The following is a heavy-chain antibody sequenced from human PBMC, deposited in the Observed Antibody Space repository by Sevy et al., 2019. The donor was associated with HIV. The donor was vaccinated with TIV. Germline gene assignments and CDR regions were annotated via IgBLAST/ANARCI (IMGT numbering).Heavy chain of an antibody. CDR2: TYYMSRWYD. J-gene: IGHJ5*02. V-gene: IGHV6-1*01. CDR1: GDSVSSNSAS. D-gene: IGHD3-3*01. CDR3: ARNARRFWDWPDNWFDP. Sequence: SQTLSLTCLISGDSVSSNSASWNWIRQSPSRGLEWLGRTYYMSRWYDDYAGSVKSRITITRDTSKNQFSLHLSSVTPQETAGYFCARNARRFWDWPDNWFDPWGQRTLVTVSS.